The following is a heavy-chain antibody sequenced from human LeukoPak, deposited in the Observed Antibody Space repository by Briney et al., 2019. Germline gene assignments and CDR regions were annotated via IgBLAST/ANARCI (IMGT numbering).Heavy chain of an antibody. Sequence: GGSLRLSCAASGFTFSGSAMYWVRQASGKGLEWVGRIRNKANSYATAYAASVKGRFIISRDDSKNMAYLQMNSLKTEDTAVYYCTTAGVDSGISDYFDYWGQGTLVTVSS. J-gene: IGHJ4*02. CDR2: IRNKANSYAT. D-gene: IGHD1-26*01. CDR3: TTAGVDSGISDYFDY. CDR1: GFTFSGSA. V-gene: IGHV3-73*01.